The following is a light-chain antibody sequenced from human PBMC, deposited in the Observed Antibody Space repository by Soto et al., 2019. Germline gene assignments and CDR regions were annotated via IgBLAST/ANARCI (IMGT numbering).Light chain of an antibody. V-gene: IGLV4-69*01. CDR2: LSSDGSH. CDR3: QTWDTGARVV. Sequence: QLVLTQSPSASASLGASVKLTCTLSSGHSSYAIAWHQQQPEKGPRYLMTLSSDGSHSKGDGIPDRFSGSSSGAERYLTIASLQSEDEADYYCQTWDTGARVVFGGGTKLTV. CDR1: SGHSSYA. J-gene: IGLJ2*01.